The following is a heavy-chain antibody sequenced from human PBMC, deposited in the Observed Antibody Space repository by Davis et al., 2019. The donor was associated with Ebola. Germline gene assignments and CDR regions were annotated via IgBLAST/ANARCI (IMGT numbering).Heavy chain of an antibody. CDR3: ARDLAGITMIVADAFDI. Sequence: GGSLRLSCAASGFTFSSYSMNWVRQAPGKGLEWVSYISSSSSTIYYADSVKGRFTISRDNAKNSLYLQMNSLRDEDTAVYYCARDLAGITMIVADAFDIWGQGTMVTVSS. V-gene: IGHV3-48*02. CDR2: ISSSSSTI. J-gene: IGHJ3*02. D-gene: IGHD3-22*01. CDR1: GFTFSSYS.